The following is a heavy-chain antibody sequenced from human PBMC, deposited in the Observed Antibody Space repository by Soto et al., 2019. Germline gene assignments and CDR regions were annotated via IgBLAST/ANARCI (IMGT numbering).Heavy chain of an antibody. CDR3: ARGRVVRAVITPRYSAY. V-gene: IGHV4-34*01. CDR1: GGSFSGYY. Sequence: QVQLQQWGAGLLKPSETLSLTCAVYGGSFSGYYWSWIRQPPGKGLEWIGEINHSGSTNYNPSLRSRDTISVDTSKNQFSPKLSSVSAADTAVYYCARGRVVRAVITPRYSAYWGQGTLVTVSS. CDR2: INHSGST. J-gene: IGHJ4*02. D-gene: IGHD3-10*01.